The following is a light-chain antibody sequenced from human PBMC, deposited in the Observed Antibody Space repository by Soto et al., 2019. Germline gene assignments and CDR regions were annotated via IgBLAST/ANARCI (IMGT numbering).Light chain of an antibody. J-gene: IGKJ4*01. CDR3: HQLYSIPPVT. CDR1: QSVLYSSNNKNY. V-gene: IGKV4-1*01. Sequence: DIVMTQSPDSLAVSLGERATINCKSSQSVLYSSNNKNYLAWYQQKPGQPPKLLIYWASTRESGVPDRFSGSGSGTDFTLTISSLQAEDVAVYYCHQLYSIPPVTFGGGTKVEIK. CDR2: WAS.